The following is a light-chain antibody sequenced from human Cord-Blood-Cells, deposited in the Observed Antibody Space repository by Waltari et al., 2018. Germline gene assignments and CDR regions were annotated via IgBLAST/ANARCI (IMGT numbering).Light chain of an antibody. V-gene: IGLV2-14*01. Sequence: QSALTQPASVSGSPGQSITISCTGTSSDVGGYNYVSWYQQHPGKAPKLMIYDVSTRPSGVSKRFSGSKSVNTASLTISVLQAEDEADYYCSSYTSSSTLVFGGGTKLTVL. J-gene: IGLJ2*01. CDR3: SSYTSSSTLV. CDR1: SSDVGGYNY. CDR2: DVS.